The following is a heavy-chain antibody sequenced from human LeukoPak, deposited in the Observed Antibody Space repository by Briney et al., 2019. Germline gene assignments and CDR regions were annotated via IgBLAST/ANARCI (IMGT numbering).Heavy chain of an antibody. CDR3: ALGVGATHYSDY. CDR2: FDPEDGET. CDR1: GYTLTELS. D-gene: IGHD1-26*01. V-gene: IGHV1-24*01. Sequence: ASVKVSCKVSGYTLTELSMHWVRQAPGKGLEWMGGFDPEDGETIYAQKFQGRVTMTEDTSTDTAYMELSSLRSEDTAVYYCALGVGATHYSDYWGQGTLVTVSS. J-gene: IGHJ4*02.